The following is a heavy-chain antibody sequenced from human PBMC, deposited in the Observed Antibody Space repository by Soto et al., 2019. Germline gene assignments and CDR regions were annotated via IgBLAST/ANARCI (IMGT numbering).Heavy chain of an antibody. D-gene: IGHD3-10*01. CDR2: IIHSGIT. CDR1: GGSISSYY. V-gene: IGHV4-34*12. CDR3: AKPRHYYGSGSAFDY. Sequence: SETLSLTCTVSGGSISSYYWSWIRQPPGKGLDCIVEIIHSGITNYNPSLKSRVTISLDTSKNQFSLRLSSVTAADTAVYYCAKPRHYYGSGSAFDYWGQGTLVTVSS. J-gene: IGHJ4*02.